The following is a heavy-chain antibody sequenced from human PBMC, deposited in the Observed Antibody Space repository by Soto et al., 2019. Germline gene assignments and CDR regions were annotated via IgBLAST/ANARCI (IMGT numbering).Heavy chain of an antibody. CDR2: IYHSGST. Sequence: QVQLQESGPGLVKPSGTLSLTCAVSSGSISSSNWWRWGRQPPGKWLEWIGEIYHSGSTNYNPSLKSRVTISVDKSKNQFSLKLSSVTAADTAVYYCARGRDDSGYESYFDYWGQGTLVTVSS. D-gene: IGHD5-12*01. V-gene: IGHV4-4*02. CDR3: ARGRDDSGYESYFDY. CDR1: SGSISSSNW. J-gene: IGHJ4*02.